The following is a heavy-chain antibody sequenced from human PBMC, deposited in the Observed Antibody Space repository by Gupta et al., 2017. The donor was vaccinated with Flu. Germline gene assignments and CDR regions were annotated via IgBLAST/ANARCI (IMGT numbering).Heavy chain of an antibody. J-gene: IGHJ3*02. D-gene: IGHD2-15*01. CDR3: ARGGDMVVVVAATAFDI. CDR1: GGSFSGYY. CDR2: INHSGST. V-gene: IGHV4-34*01. Sequence: QVQLQQWGAGLLKPSETLSLTCAVYGGSFSGYYWSWIRQPPGKGLEWIGEINHSGSTNYNPALKSRVTISVDTSKNQFSLKLSSVTAADTAVYYCARGGDMVVVVAATAFDIWGQGTMVTVAS.